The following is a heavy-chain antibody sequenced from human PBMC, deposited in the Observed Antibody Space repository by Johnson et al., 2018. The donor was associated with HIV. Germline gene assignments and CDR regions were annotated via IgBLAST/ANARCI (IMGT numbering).Heavy chain of an antibody. CDR2: INTAGGST. V-gene: IGHV3-74*01. CDR3: AREGPSERAGFDI. J-gene: IGHJ3*02. Sequence: VQLVESGGGVVQPGRSLRLSCAASGFRFSTYALHWVRQTPGKGLEWVARINTAGGSTSYVDSVKGRFTVSRDNAKNTLNLQMNSLRADDTAVYNCAREGPSERAGFDIWGQGTMVTVSS. CDR1: GFRFSTYA.